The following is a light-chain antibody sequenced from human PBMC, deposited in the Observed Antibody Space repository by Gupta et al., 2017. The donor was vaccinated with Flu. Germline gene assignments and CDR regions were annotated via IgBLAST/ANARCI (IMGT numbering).Light chain of an antibody. CDR1: QTIISNA. J-gene: IGKJ1*01. Sequence: SLAPGESAATSCSASQTIISNALAWYLQKPGQAPRPLIYGASSRETGVADRFSGSGSGTDFTLTISSLEPEDFAVYYCQQYGSSPLTFGQGTKVEIK. V-gene: IGKV3-20*01. CDR3: QQYGSSPLT. CDR2: GAS.